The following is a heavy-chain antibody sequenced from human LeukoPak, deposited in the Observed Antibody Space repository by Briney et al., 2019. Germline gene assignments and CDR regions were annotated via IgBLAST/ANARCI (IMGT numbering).Heavy chain of an antibody. CDR1: GFIFSTYG. D-gene: IGHD1-1*01. V-gene: IGHV3-30*18. CDR3: SKGYCWNDAY. CDR2: TSHGGSNK. J-gene: IGHJ4*02. Sequence: SGRSLRLSCAASGFIFSTYGMHWVRQAPGKGLEWVAVTSHGGSNKYYADSVKGRFTVSRDNPKNTLYLQMNSLRSEDTAVYYFSKGYCWNDAYWGQGTLVTVSS.